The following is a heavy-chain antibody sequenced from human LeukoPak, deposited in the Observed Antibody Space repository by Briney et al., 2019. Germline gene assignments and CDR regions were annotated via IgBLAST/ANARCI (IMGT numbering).Heavy chain of an antibody. J-gene: IGHJ4*02. D-gene: IGHD3-16*01. CDR2: IKDSGTT. CDR3: ARESPHTFYFDY. V-gene: IGHV1-46*01. CDR1: GYRFTTYH. Sequence: ASVKVSCKASGYRFTTYHSHWVRLAPGQGLEWMGIIKDSGTTIYPQKFQGRVTMTRDTSTSTVYMEVSSLRSEDTAVYYCARESPHTFYFDYWGQGTLVTVSS.